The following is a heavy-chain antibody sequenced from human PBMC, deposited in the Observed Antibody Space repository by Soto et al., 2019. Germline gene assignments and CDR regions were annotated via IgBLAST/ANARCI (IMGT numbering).Heavy chain of an antibody. V-gene: IGHV1-69*13. Sequence: GASVKVSCKASGGTFSSYAISWVRQAPGQGLEWMGGIIPIFGTANYAQKFQGRVTITADESTSTAYMELSSLRSEDTAVYYCARGRKYGSSWYRFPDYWGQGTLVTVSS. J-gene: IGHJ4*02. CDR1: GGTFSSYA. CDR3: ARGRKYGSSWYRFPDY. D-gene: IGHD6-13*01. CDR2: IIPIFGTA.